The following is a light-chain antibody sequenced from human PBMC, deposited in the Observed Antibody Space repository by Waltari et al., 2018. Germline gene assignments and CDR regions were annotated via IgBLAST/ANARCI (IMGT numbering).Light chain of an antibody. CDR2: DNT. V-gene: IGLV1-40*01. Sequence: QSALTQPPSVSGAAGQRVTISCTGSSSNIGAGFGVHWYQQLPGPAPKLLIYDNTQRPPGVPDRFSGSKSGTSASLAITGLQAEDEADYYCQSYDSSIWVFGGGTKLTVL. J-gene: IGLJ3*02. CDR3: QSYDSSIWV. CDR1: SSNIGAGFG.